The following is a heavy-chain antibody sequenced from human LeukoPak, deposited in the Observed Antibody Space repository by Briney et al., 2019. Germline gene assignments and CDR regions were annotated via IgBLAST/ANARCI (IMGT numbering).Heavy chain of an antibody. D-gene: IGHD2-2*02. CDR2: ISGSGGST. CDR3: AKAVGYCSSTSCYSIAAAGPFQ. Sequence: QPGGSLRLSCAASGFTFSSYAMSWVRQAPGKGLEWVSAISGSGGSTYYADSVKGRFTISRDNSKNTLYLQMNSLRAEDTAVYYCAKAVGYCSSTSCYSIAAAGPFQWGQGTLVTVSS. J-gene: IGHJ4*02. CDR1: GFTFSSYA. V-gene: IGHV3-23*01.